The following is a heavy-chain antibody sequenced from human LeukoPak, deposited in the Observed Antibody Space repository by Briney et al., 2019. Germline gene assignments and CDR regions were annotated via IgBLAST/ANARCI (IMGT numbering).Heavy chain of an antibody. Sequence: GGSLRLSCAASGFTFSDYGLSWVRQAPGKGLEWVSVISVSGGRIYYADSVKGRFTISRDNAKNSLYLQMNSLRAEDTAVYYCARALPDIAVAGTSYFSYYYGMDVWGQGTTVTVTS. J-gene: IGHJ6*02. CDR2: ISVSGGRI. CDR3: ARALPDIAVAGTSYFSYYYGMDV. CDR1: GFTFSDYG. V-gene: IGHV3-23*01. D-gene: IGHD6-19*01.